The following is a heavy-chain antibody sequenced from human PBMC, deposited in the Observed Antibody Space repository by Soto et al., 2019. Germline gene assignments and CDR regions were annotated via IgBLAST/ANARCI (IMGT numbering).Heavy chain of an antibody. CDR1: VYTFTTSG. V-gene: IGHV1-18*01. J-gene: IGHJ6*02. D-gene: IGHD3-3*01. Sequence: QVHLVQSGAEVKKPGASVRVSCKSSVYTFTTSGISWVRQAPGQGLEWMGWISTDNGNTNYAQHLQGRVSMTSDTSTSPAYMDMRSRTSDDTAVYYCVRDQGITTLGVYFMYYYGMDVWGQGTTVPVSS. CDR2: ISTDNGNT. CDR3: VRDQGITTLGVYFMYYYGMDV.